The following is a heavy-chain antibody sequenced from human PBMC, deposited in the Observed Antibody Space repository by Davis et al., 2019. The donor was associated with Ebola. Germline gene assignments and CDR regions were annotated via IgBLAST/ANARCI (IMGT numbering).Heavy chain of an antibody. V-gene: IGHV1-8*02. CDR3: ARRPTDEGVYYYYYGMDV. CDR2: ISAYNGNT. CDR1: GYTFTSYY. Sequence: ASVKVSCKASGYTFTSYYMHWVRQAPGQGLEWMGWISAYNGNTNYAQKFQGRVTMTRNTSISTAYMELSSLRSEDTAVYYCARRPTDEGVYYYYYGMDVWGKGTTVTVSS. J-gene: IGHJ6*04. D-gene: IGHD2-8*01.